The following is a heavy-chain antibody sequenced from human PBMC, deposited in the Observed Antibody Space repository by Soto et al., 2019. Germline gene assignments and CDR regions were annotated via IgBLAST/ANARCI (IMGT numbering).Heavy chain of an antibody. J-gene: IGHJ4*02. Sequence: QVQLQESGPGLVKPSQTLSLTCTVSGGSISSGGYFWSWVRQHPGKGLEWIGNIYYSGRNYYNPSLKSRVTISVDTSKSQFSLKLSSVTAADTAVYYCARFAREENPKVGSWYYFDYWGQGTRVTVSS. D-gene: IGHD6-13*01. CDR2: IYYSGRN. CDR1: GGSISSGGYF. V-gene: IGHV4-31*03. CDR3: ARFAREENPKVGSWYYFDY.